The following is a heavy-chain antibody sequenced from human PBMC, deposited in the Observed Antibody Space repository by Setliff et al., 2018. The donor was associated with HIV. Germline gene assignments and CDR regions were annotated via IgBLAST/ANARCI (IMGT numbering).Heavy chain of an antibody. CDR2: ISGSAGST. V-gene: IGHV3-23*01. J-gene: IGHJ6*03. D-gene: IGHD3-10*01. CDR1: GFTFSNYW. Sequence: GESLKISCAASGFTFSNYWMHWVRQPPGKGLEWVSAISGSAGSTYYADSVKGRFTISGDNSKNTLYLQMNSLRAEDTAVYYCAKPYRGSVVRDQGYMDVWGKGTTVTVSS. CDR3: AKPYRGSVVRDQGYMDV.